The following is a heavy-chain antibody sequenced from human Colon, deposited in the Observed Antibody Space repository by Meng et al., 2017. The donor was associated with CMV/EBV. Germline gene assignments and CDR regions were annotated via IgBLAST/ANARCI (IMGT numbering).Heavy chain of an antibody. Sequence: QVQLVQSGAGVKQPGASVKVSCKTSGYTFTNFGISWVRQAPGQGLEWMAYISPYNGDTNYAQRFQGRVALTTDTSTSTVYMELGSLTSDDTAMYYCARELARGGYWGQGTLVTVSS. CDR3: ARELARGGY. CDR2: ISPYNGDT. CDR1: GYTFTNFG. J-gene: IGHJ4*02. V-gene: IGHV1-18*01.